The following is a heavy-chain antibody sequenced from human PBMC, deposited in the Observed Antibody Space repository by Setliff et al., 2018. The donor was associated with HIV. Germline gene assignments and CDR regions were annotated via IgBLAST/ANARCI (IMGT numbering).Heavy chain of an antibody. J-gene: IGHJ5*02. Sequence: ASVKVSCKASGYTFTSYGISWLRQAPGQGLEWMGWISGYSGNTNYAQKFQDRVTMTTDTPTSTVYMEMNSLRGEDTALYYCAKDGIGTVADWFDTWGQGTLVTVSS. CDR3: AKDGIGTVADWFDT. V-gene: IGHV1-18*01. CDR1: GYTFTSYG. CDR2: ISGYSGNT. D-gene: IGHD6-19*01.